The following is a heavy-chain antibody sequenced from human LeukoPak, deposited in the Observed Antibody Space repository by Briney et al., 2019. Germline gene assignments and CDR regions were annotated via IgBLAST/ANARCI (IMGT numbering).Heavy chain of an antibody. CDR3: ARDRGITMVRGVDDAFDI. CDR2: IYYRGST. D-gene: IGHD3-10*01. V-gene: IGHV4-59*01. Sequence: PSETLSLTCTVSGGSISSYYWSWIRQPPGKGLEGIGYIYYRGSTNYNPSLMSRVTISVDTSKDQFSLKLSSVTAADTAVYYCARDRGITMVRGVDDAFDIWGQGTMVTVSS. J-gene: IGHJ3*02. CDR1: GGSISSYY.